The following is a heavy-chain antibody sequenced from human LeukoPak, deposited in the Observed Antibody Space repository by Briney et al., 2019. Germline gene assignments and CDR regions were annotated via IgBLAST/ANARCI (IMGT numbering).Heavy chain of an antibody. CDR3: ARDLAVADNRNY. CDR2: INPNSGGT. Sequence: ASVKVSCKASGYTFTCYYMHWVRQAPGQGLEWMGWINPNSGGTNYAQKFQGRVTMTRDTSISTAYMELSRLRSDDTAVYYCARDLAVADNRNYWGQGTLVTVSS. J-gene: IGHJ4*02. V-gene: IGHV1-2*02. CDR1: GYTFTCYY. D-gene: IGHD6-19*01.